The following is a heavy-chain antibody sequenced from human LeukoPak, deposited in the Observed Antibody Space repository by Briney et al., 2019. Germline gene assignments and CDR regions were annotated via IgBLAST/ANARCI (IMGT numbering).Heavy chain of an antibody. J-gene: IGHJ3*02. V-gene: IGHV3-21*01. D-gene: IGHD3-16*01. CDR1: GFTFSSYS. Sequence: GGSLRLSCAASGFTFSSYSMTWVRQAPGKGLEWVSSISSSSSYIYYADSVKGRFTISRDNAKNSLYLQMNSLRAEDTAVYYCARDLIIWGASLLGAFDIWGQGTMVTVSS. CDR2: ISSSSSYI. CDR3: ARDLIIWGASLLGAFDI.